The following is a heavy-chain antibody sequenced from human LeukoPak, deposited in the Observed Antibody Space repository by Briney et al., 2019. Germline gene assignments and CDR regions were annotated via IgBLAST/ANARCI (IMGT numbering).Heavy chain of an antibody. D-gene: IGHD6-6*01. CDR1: GFTFTDYY. Sequence: KPGGSLRLSCAASGFTFTDYYMTWIRQAPGKGLEWLSYISTTSTYTNYADSVKGRFTISRNNANNSLSLQMDRLRAEDTAVYYCARIKGYSSSPFDHWGQGILVTVSS. CDR2: ISTTSTYT. V-gene: IGHV3-11*06. CDR3: ARIKGYSSSPFDH. J-gene: IGHJ4*02.